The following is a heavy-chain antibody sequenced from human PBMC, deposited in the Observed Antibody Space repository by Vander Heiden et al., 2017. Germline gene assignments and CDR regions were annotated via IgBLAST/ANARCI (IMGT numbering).Heavy chain of an antibody. CDR3: ARAQIYPEDIVGGGAAAGWFDT. Sequence: QVQLVQSGAAVKQPGSSVKVSCKASGGTFSSYAISCVGQAPGQGLEGMGGIIPILGTANYAQKLQGRVTMTADESTSTAYMELSRLRSEDTAVYYCARAQIYPEDIVGGGAAAGWFDTWGQVTLVTVSS. CDR1: GGTFSSYA. D-gene: IGHD2-15*01. CDR2: IIPILGTA. V-gene: IGHV1-69*01. J-gene: IGHJ5*02.